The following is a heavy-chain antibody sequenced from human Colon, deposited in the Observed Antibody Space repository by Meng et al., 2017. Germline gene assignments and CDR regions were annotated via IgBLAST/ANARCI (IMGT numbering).Heavy chain of an antibody. V-gene: IGHV3-23*03. CDR2: IYSGGST. CDR3: AKVVPCGELSPLDAFDI. Sequence: GGSLRLSCAASGFTFDDYAMHWVRQAPGKGLEWVSVIYSGGSTYYADSVKGRFTISRDNSKNTLYLQMNSLRAEDTAVYYCAKVVPCGELSPLDAFDIWGQGTMVTVSS. CDR1: GFTFDDYA. D-gene: IGHD3-10*01. J-gene: IGHJ3*02.